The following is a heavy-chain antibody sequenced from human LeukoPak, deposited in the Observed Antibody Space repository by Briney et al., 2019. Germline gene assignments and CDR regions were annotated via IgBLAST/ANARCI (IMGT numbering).Heavy chain of an antibody. V-gene: IGHV3-7*01. D-gene: IGHD2-2*01. CDR2: IKQDGSQI. J-gene: IGHJ4*02. CDR1: GFTFSSYW. CDR3: AREYCSGTSCYGYFDY. Sequence: GGSLRLSCATSGFTFSSYWMSWVRRAPGKGLEWVANIKQDGSQIFYVDSVKGRFTISRDTAKNSLSLQMNSLRAEDTAVYYCAREYCSGTSCYGYFDYWGQGTLVTASS.